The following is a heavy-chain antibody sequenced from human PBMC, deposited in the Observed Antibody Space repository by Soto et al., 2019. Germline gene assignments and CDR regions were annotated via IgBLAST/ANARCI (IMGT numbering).Heavy chain of an antibody. CDR1: GYTFTGAY. CDR2: INPNSGGT. D-gene: IGHD5-18*01. CDR3: ALDITTRSYGVDF. V-gene: IGHV1-2*02. J-gene: IGHJ4*03. Sequence: ASVKVSCKASGYTFTGAYIHWVRQPPGQGLEWMGCINPNSGGTEFAQKFQGRVTVTRDTSITTVYMEMNRLRSDDTGVYYCALDITTRSYGVDFWGQGTVVTVSS.